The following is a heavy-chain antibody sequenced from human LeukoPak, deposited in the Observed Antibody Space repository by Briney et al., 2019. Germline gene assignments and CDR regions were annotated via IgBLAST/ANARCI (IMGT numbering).Heavy chain of an antibody. V-gene: IGHV4-34*01. J-gene: IGHJ5*02. CDR2: INHSGST. D-gene: IGHD6-19*01. CDR1: GGSFSGYY. CDR3: ARSPQAWLVRGNWFDP. Sequence: SETLSLTCAVYGGSFSGYYWSWIRQPPGKGLEWIGEINHSGSTNYNPSLKSRVTISVDTSKNQFSLKLSSVTAADTAVYYCARSPQAWLVRGNWFDPWGQGTLVTVSS.